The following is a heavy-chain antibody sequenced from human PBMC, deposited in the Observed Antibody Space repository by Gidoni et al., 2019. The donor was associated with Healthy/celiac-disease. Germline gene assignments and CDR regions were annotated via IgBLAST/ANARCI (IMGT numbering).Heavy chain of an antibody. CDR3: AKAALSILLVPAAPFDY. CDR1: GFTFSLYG. J-gene: IGHJ4*02. D-gene: IGHD2-2*01. CDR2: ISYDGSNK. V-gene: IGHV3-30*18. Sequence: QVQLVESGGGVVQPGRSLRLSCAASGFTFSLYGMHWVRQAPGKGLEWVAVISYDGSNKYYADSVKGRFTISRDNSKNTLYLQMNSLRAEDTAVYYCAKAALSILLVPAAPFDYWGQGTLVTVSS.